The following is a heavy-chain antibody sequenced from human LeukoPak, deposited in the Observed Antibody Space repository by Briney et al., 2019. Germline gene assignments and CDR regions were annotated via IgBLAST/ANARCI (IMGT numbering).Heavy chain of an antibody. V-gene: IGHV4-34*01. CDR2: INHSGST. J-gene: IGHJ4*02. CDR1: GGSFSGYY. D-gene: IGHD3-22*01. Sequence: PETLSLTCAVYGGSFSGYYWSWIRQPPGKGLEWIGEINHSGSTNYNPSLKSRVTISVDTSKNQFSLKLSSVTAADTAVYYCARKRGYYVGYFDYWGQGTLVTVSS. CDR3: ARKRGYYVGYFDY.